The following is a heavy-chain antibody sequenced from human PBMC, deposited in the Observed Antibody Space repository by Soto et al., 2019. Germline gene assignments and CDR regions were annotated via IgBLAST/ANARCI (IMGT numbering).Heavy chain of an antibody. J-gene: IGHJ6*02. CDR2: VHDRETA. D-gene: IGHD3-10*01. CDR1: GGSVSSHDYD. Sequence: QLQLQESGPGLLRPSQTLSLTCSLSGGSVSSHDYDWTWVRQRPGKGLEWIGFVHDRETADYNPSLKSRVSISVDTFKNKCSLRLSSVTAADSGVYYCARRKSLDVWGQGITVIVSS. CDR3: ARRKSLDV. V-gene: IGHV4-30-4*08.